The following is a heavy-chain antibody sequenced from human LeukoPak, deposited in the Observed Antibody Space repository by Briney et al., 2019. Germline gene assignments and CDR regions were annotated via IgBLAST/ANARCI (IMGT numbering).Heavy chain of an antibody. J-gene: IGHJ6*03. CDR1: GFTFGDNA. D-gene: IGHD3-3*01. CDR2: IRSKAYGGTT. CDR3: TRVMEWLFYYYYMDV. Sequence: GRSLRLSCTASGFTFGDNAMSWVRQAPGKGLEWVGFIRSKAYGGTTEYAASVKGRFTISRDDSKSIAYLQMNSLKTEDTAVYYCTRVMEWLFYYYYMDVWGKGTTVTVSS. V-gene: IGHV3-49*04.